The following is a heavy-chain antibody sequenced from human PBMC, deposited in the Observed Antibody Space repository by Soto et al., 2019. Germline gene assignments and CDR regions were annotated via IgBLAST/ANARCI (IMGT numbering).Heavy chain of an antibody. Sequence: SETLSLSCAVYGGSFSGYYWSWIRQPPGKGLEWIGEINHSGSTNYNPSLKSRVTISVDTSKNQFSLKLSSVTAADTAVYYCARMKSYYDSSGTPFGYYYYGMDVWGQGTTVTVSS. V-gene: IGHV4-34*01. CDR3: ARMKSYYDSSGTPFGYYYYGMDV. D-gene: IGHD3-22*01. CDR2: INHSGST. CDR1: GGSFSGYY. J-gene: IGHJ6*02.